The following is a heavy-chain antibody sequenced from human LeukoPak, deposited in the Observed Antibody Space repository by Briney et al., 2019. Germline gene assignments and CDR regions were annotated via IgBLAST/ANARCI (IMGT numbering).Heavy chain of an antibody. J-gene: IGHJ5*02. CDR3: ARERWFGEFYWFDP. D-gene: IGHD3-10*01. CDR2: IYYSGST. Sequence: SETLSLTCTVSGGSFSSYYWSWIRQPPGKRLEWIGYIYYSGSTNYNPSLKSRVTISVDTSKNQFSLKLSSVTAADTAVYYCARERWFGEFYWFDPWGQGTLVTVSS. CDR1: GGSFSSYY. V-gene: IGHV4-59*01.